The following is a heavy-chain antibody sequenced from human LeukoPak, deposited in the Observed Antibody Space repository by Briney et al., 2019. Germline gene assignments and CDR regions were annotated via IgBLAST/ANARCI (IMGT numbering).Heavy chain of an antibody. CDR3: ARGGYSYGNGYGAFDI. J-gene: IGHJ3*02. CDR2: MNPNSGNT. Sequence: ASVKVSCKASGYTFTSYYMHWVRQATGQGLEWMGWMNPNSGNTGYAQKFQGRVTITRNTSISTAYMELSSLRSEDTAVYYCARGGYSYGNGYGAFDIWGQGTMVTVSS. CDR1: GYTFTSYY. D-gene: IGHD5-18*01. V-gene: IGHV1-8*01.